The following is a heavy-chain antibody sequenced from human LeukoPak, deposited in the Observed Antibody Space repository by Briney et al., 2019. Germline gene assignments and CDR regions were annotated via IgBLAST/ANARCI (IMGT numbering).Heavy chain of an antibody. CDR1: GYTFTSYD. CDR2: MNPNSGNT. Sequence: GASVKVFCKASGYTFTSYDINWVRQATGQGLEWMGWMNPNSGNTGYRQKFQGRVTMTRNTSISTAYMELSSLRSEDTAVYYCARGAAAGIAARRDFDYWGQGTLVTVSS. CDR3: ARGAAAGIAARRDFDY. D-gene: IGHD6-6*01. J-gene: IGHJ4*02. V-gene: IGHV1-8*01.